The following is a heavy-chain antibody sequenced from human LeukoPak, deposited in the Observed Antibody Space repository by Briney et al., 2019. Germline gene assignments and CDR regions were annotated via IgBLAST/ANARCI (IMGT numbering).Heavy chain of an antibody. CDR2: IYYSGST. CDR3: ASGDFDN. D-gene: IGHD3-10*01. J-gene: IGHJ4*02. CDR1: GDSVNSGSYY. Sequence: SETLSLTCTVSGDSVNSGSYYWSWIRQPPGKGLEWIGNIYYSGSTNYTPSLRSRVTISLDTSKNQFSLKLSSVTAADTAVYCCASGDFDNWGQGTLVTVSS. V-gene: IGHV4-61*01.